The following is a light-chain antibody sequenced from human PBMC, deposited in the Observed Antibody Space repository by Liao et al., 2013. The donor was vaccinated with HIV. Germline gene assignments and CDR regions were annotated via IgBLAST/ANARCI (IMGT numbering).Light chain of an antibody. J-gene: IGLJ1*01. CDR1: NIGSKS. Sequence: SYVLTQTPSVSVAPGKTATVTCGGSNIGSKSVHWYQQKPGQAPLLVIYYDRDRPSGIPERFSGSNSGNTATLTISRVEAGDEADYYCQVWDSSSDHHVFGTGTKVTVL. V-gene: IGLV3-21*04. CDR3: QVWDSSSDHHV. CDR2: YDR.